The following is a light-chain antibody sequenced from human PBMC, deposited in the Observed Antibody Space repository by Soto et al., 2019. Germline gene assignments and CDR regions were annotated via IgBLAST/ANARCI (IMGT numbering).Light chain of an antibody. CDR1: DSDVGVYNY. J-gene: IGLJ1*01. CDR3: SSYPADRTYV. Sequence: QSVLTHPASVSRAPGQSVTISCTGTDSDVGVYNYVSWYQQYPGKDPELMIYDVSDRPSGVSNRLSGSKSGNTASLTISGLQAEDEDDYYCSSYPADRTYVCRPGTKVNV. V-gene: IGLV2-14*01. CDR2: DVS.